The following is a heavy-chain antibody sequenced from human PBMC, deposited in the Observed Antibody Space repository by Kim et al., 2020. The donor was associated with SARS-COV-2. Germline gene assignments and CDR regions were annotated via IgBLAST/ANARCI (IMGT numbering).Heavy chain of an antibody. CDR3: VRGYFYGMDV. J-gene: IGHJ6*02. CDR2: RTT. Sequence: RTTDYADSVEGRFTLSRDNAKNTLYLQMNSLRAEDTAVFYCVRGYFYGMDVWGQGTTVTVSS. D-gene: IGHD3-9*01. V-gene: IGHV3-74*01.